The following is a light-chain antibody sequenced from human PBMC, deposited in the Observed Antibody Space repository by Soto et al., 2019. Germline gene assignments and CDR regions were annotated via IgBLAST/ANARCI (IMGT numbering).Light chain of an antibody. CDR2: GAS. J-gene: IGKJ1*01. Sequence: DIPMTQSPSSLSASVGDRVTITCRASQSISDYLNWYQQKPGEAPNLLIYGASSLQSGVPSRFSGSGSGTDFTLTISSLQPEDSATYYCQQSFSTPWTFGQGTKVEI. CDR3: QQSFSTPWT. V-gene: IGKV1-39*01. CDR1: QSISDY.